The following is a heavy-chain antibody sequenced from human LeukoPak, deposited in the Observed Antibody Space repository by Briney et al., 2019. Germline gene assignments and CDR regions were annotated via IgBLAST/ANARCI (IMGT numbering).Heavy chain of an antibody. J-gene: IGHJ4*02. CDR3: AKDQDRQDDYYYDSSGYEPDY. D-gene: IGHD3-22*01. V-gene: IGHV1-69*13. CDR1: GGTFSSYA. Sequence: SVKVSCKASGGTFSSYAISWVRQAPGQGLEWMGGIIPIFGTANYAQKFQGRVTITADESTSTAYMELSSLRSEDTAVYYCAKDQDRQDDYYYDSSGYEPDYWGQGTLVTVSS. CDR2: IIPIFGTA.